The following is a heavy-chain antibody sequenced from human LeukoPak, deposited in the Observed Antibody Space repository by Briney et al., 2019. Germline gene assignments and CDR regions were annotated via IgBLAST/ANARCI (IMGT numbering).Heavy chain of an antibody. CDR2: VFYSGRT. CDR1: GASISSSSYY. J-gene: IGHJ4*02. Sequence: SETPSLTCTVSGASISSSSYYWGWIRQPPGKGLEWIGSVFYSGRTYYNPSLKSRVTISVDTSKNQFSLKLTSVTAADTAVYYCARQDSSGWYYFDYWGQGTLVTVSS. D-gene: IGHD6-19*01. CDR3: ARQDSSGWYYFDY. V-gene: IGHV4-39*01.